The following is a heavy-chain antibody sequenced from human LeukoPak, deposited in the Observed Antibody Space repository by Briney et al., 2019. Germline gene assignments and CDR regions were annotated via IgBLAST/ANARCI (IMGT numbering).Heavy chain of an antibody. J-gene: IGHJ6*02. D-gene: IGHD3-9*01. CDR2: INPSGGST. CDR1: GYTFTSYY. V-gene: IGHV1-46*01. CDR3: ARGNYDILTGYSRYGMDV. Sequence: ASVKVSCKASGYTFTSYYMHWVRQAPRQGLEWMGIINPSGGSTTYAQKFQGRVTMTKDTSTSTVYMELSSLRSEDTAVYYCARGNYDILTGYSRYGMDVWGQGTTVTVSS.